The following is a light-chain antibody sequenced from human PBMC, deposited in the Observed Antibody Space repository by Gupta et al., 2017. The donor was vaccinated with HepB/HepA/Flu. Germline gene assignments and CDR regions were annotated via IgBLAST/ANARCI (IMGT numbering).Light chain of an antibody. CDR1: KLGDKY. V-gene: IGLV3-1*01. CDR2: QDS. J-gene: IGLJ2*01. Sequence: SYELTQPRSVSVSPGQTASITCSGDKLGDKYACWYQQKSGQSPVLDIYQDSKRPSGIPERFSGSNSGNTATLTISGTQAMDEADYYCQAWDSSNVVFGGGTKLTVL. CDR3: QAWDSSNVV.